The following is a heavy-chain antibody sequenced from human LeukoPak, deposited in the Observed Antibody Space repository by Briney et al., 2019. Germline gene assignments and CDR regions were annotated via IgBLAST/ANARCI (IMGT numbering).Heavy chain of an antibody. CDR1: GGSISSYY. D-gene: IGHD2-2*01. V-gene: IGHV4-59*08. CDR2: IYYSGST. Sequence: PSETLSLTCTVSGGSISSYYWSWIRQPPGKGLEWIGYIYYSGSTNYNPSPKSRVTISVDTSKNQFSLKLSSVTAADTAVYYCARHAYGPYGLAVVPAAIGYWGQGTLVTVSS. J-gene: IGHJ4*02. CDR3: ARHAYGPYGLAVVPAAIGY.